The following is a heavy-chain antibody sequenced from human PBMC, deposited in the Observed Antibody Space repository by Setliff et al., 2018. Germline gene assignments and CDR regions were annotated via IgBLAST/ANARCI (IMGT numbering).Heavy chain of an antibody. Sequence: GGSLRLSCAASGFIFSDYYMTWIRQAPGKGLEWVSYISGSSGGIYYADSVKGRFTISRDNAKKSLYMEMNSLRAEDTAVYYCARDITRDGYNSGAFDIWGQGTMVTVSS. CDR1: GFIFSDYY. D-gene: IGHD5-12*01. CDR3: ARDITRDGYNSGAFDI. V-gene: IGHV3-11*04. CDR2: ISGSSGGI. J-gene: IGHJ3*02.